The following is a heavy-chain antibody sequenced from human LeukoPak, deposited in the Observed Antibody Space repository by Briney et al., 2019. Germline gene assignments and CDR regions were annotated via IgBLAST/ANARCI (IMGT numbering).Heavy chain of an antibody. CDR3: AMPASYCTNGVCYDY. CDR1: GGSISSYY. V-gene: IGHV4-59*12. J-gene: IGHJ4*02. D-gene: IGHD2-8*01. Sequence: TPSETLSLTCTVSGGSISSYYWSWIRQPPGKGLEWIGYIYYSGSTNYNPSLKSRVTISVDTSKNQFSLKLSSVTAADTAVYYCAMPASYCTNGVCYDYWGQGTLVTVSS. CDR2: IYYSGST.